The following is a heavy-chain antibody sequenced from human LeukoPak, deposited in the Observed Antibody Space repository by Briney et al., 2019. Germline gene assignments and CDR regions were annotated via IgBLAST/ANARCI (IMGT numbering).Heavy chain of an antibody. V-gene: IGHV4-31*01. CDR1: GGSISSGGYY. D-gene: IGHD6-13*01. CDR3: ARDNPSSSCFDY. Sequence: SETLSLTCTVSGGSISSGGYYWSWIRQHPGKGLEWIGYIYYSGNTYYNPSLKSQVTISVDTSKNQSSLKLSSVTAADTAVYYCARDNPSSSCFDYWGQGTLVTVSS. J-gene: IGHJ4*02. CDR2: IYYSGNT.